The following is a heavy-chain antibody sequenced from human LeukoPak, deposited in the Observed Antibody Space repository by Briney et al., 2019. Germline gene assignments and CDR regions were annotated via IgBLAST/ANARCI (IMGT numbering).Heavy chain of an antibody. Sequence: EASVKVSCKVSGYTLTELSMHWVRQAPGKGLEWMGGFDPEDGETIYAQKFQGRVTMTEDTSTVTAYMELSSLRSEDTAVYYCARANPPGGLLWFGESYREVYAFDIWGQGTMVAVSS. CDR3: ARANPPGGLLWFGESYREVYAFDI. V-gene: IGHV1-24*01. J-gene: IGHJ3*02. CDR2: FDPEDGET. D-gene: IGHD3-10*01. CDR1: GYTLTELS.